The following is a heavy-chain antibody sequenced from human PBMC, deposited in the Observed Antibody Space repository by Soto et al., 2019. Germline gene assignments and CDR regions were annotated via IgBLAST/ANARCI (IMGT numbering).Heavy chain of an antibody. D-gene: IGHD4-17*01. J-gene: IGHJ4*02. CDR3: ARVLTTVSFDY. Sequence: GGSLRLSCAASGFTVSSNYMSWVRQAPGKGLEWVSVIYSGGSTYYADSVKGRFTISRDNSKSTLYLQMNSLRAEDTAVYYCARVLTTVSFDYWGQGTLVTVSS. CDR2: IYSGGST. V-gene: IGHV3-66*01. CDR1: GFTVSSNY.